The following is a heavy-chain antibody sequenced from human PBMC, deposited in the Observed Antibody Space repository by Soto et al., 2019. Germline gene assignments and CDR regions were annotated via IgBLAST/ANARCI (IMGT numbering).Heavy chain of an antibody. Sequence: GGSLRLSCAASGFTFSSHDMSWVRQIPGKGLEWVSTISGSGGSTYYAGSVKGRFTISRDNSKNTLFVQMNSLRAEDTAIYYCAKFRSGPIRYSSPWKIAAAPNYYGMDVWGQGTTVTVSS. D-gene: IGHD6-13*01. V-gene: IGHV3-23*01. CDR3: AKFRSGPIRYSSPWKIAAAPNYYGMDV. J-gene: IGHJ6*02. CDR1: GFTFSSHD. CDR2: ISGSGGST.